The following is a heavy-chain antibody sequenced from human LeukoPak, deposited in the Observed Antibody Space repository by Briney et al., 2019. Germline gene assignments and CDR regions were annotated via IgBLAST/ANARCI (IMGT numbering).Heavy chain of an antibody. V-gene: IGHV3-48*03. J-gene: IGHJ5*02. Sequence: PGGSLRLSCAASGFSLSSYEMNWVRQAPGKGLEWVSYISSSGSSIYNADSVRGRFTISRDNAKNSLYLQMNSLRAEDTAVYYCARGYYYGSGTLGPFDPWGQGTLVTVSS. CDR3: ARGYYYGSGTLGPFDP. CDR1: GFSLSSYE. CDR2: ISSSGSSI. D-gene: IGHD3-10*01.